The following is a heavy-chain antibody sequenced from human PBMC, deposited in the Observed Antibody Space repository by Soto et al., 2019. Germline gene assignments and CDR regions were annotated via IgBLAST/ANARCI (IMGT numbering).Heavy chain of an antibody. D-gene: IGHD3-22*01. CDR2: IVASSGNT. V-gene: IGHV1-58*01. CDR1: GFTLKSSA. J-gene: IGHJ4*02. Sequence: SVKVSCKASGFTLKSSAVQWVRQARGQRLEWIGWIVASSGNTHYAQRFQERVTITRDMSTGTAYLELSSLRSEDTAVYYCAADPFYYDSSNYYSFDHWGQGTQVTVSS. CDR3: AADPFYYDSSNYYSFDH.